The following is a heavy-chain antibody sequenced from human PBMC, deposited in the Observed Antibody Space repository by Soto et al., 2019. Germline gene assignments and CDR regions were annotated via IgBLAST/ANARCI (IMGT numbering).Heavy chain of an antibody. J-gene: IGHJ3*02. V-gene: IGHV3-21*01. Sequence: GGSLRLSCAASGFTFSSYSMNWVRQAPGKGLEWVSSISSSSSYIYYADSVKGRFTISRDNAKNSLYLQMNSLRAEDTAVYYCSRDDILTGYYVHGAFDIWGQGTMVTVSS. D-gene: IGHD3-9*01. CDR2: ISSSSSYI. CDR1: GFTFSSYS. CDR3: SRDDILTGYYVHGAFDI.